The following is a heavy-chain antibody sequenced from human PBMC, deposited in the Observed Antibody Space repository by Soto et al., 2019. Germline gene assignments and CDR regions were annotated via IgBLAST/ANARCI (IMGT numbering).Heavy chain of an antibody. CDR2: IYYSGST. Sequence: PSETLSLTCTVSGGSISSGGYYWSWIRQHPGKGLEWIGYIYYSGSTYYNPSLKSRVTISVDTSKNQFSLKLSSVTAADTAVYYCARFKDGIVGAHDYWGQGTLVTVSS. CDR3: ARFKDGIVGAHDY. CDR1: GGSISSGGYY. D-gene: IGHD1-26*01. V-gene: IGHV4-31*03. J-gene: IGHJ4*02.